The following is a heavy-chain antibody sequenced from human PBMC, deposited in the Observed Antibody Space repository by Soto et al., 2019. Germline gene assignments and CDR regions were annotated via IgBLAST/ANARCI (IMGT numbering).Heavy chain of an antibody. Sequence: PSETLSPPRPVSGGPLSSYYWGWIRQPPGKGLEWIGCIYYSGTTNYNPSLKSRVTISIDTSKNQFSLKLSSVTAADTAVYHCARLAVRPRALDYWGHGTLVTVYS. CDR1: GGPLSSYY. CDR2: IYYSGTT. V-gene: IGHV4-59*01. CDR3: ARLAVRPRALDY. D-gene: IGHD6-19*01. J-gene: IGHJ4*01.